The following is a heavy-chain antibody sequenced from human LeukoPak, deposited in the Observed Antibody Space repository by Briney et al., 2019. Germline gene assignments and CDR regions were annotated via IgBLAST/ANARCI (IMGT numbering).Heavy chain of an antibody. CDR2: IGSSSSYI. J-gene: IGHJ5*02. Sequence: GGSLRLSCAASGFTFSSYSMNWVRQAPGKGLEWVSSIGSSSSYIYYADSVKGRFTISRDNAKNSLYLQMNSLRAEDTAVYYCARELENWFDPWGQGTLVTVSS. V-gene: IGHV3-21*01. CDR3: ARELENWFDP. D-gene: IGHD1-1*01. CDR1: GFTFSSYS.